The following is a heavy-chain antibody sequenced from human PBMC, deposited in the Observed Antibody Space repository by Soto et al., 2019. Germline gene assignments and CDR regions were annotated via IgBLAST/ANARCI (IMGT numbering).Heavy chain of an antibody. Sequence: SETLSLTCTVSGGSISSSSYYWGWIRQPPGKGLEWIGSVYYSGSTYYNPSLKSRVTISVDTSKNQFSLKLSSVTAADTAVYYCARLPYLVVVAAIFDAFDIWGQGTMVTVSS. J-gene: IGHJ3*02. CDR3: ARLPYLVVVAAIFDAFDI. V-gene: IGHV4-39*01. CDR2: VYYSGST. D-gene: IGHD2-15*01. CDR1: GGSISSSSYY.